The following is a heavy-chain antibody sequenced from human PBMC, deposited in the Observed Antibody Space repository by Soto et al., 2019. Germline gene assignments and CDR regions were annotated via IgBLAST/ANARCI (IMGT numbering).Heavy chain of an antibody. CDR3: ARAYYGSGSYWLFDY. D-gene: IGHD3-10*01. V-gene: IGHV3-74*01. Sequence: EVQLVESGGGLVQPGGSLRLSCAASGFTFSSYWMHWVRQAPGEGLVWVSRINSDGSSTSYADSVKGRFTISRDNAKNTLYLQMNSLRAEDTAVYYCARAYYGSGSYWLFDYWGQGTLVTVSS. J-gene: IGHJ4*02. CDR2: INSDGSST. CDR1: GFTFSSYW.